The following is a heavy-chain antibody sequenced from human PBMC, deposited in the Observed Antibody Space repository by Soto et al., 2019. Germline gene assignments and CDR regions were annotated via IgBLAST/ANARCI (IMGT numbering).Heavy chain of an antibody. Sequence: SETLSLTCTVSDGSISTRDYYWGWIRQPPWRGLEWIGSIYQSGTTYYSPSLRSPVTISVDTSKNQFSLKMTSVTASDTAVYFCARHSVGSYSAAWGPVRQTFYFDSWSQGSLVTVSS. CDR3: ARHSVGSYSAAWGPVRQTFYFDS. D-gene: IGHD7-27*01. J-gene: IGHJ4*02. CDR1: DGSISTRDYY. CDR2: IYQSGTT. V-gene: IGHV4-39*01.